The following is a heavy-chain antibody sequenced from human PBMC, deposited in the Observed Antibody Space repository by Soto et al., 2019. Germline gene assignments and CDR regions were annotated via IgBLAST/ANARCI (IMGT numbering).Heavy chain of an antibody. J-gene: IGHJ4*02. Sequence: AGGSLRLSCAASGFTFSSYGMHWVRQAPGKGLEWVAVISYDGSNKYYADSVKGRFKIFRDNPKNTLYLQMNTLRPDDTALYYCAKDRDRTWSLDYWGQGALVTVSS. V-gene: IGHV3-30*18. CDR2: ISYDGSNK. CDR3: AKDRDRTWSLDY. CDR1: GFTFSSYG. D-gene: IGHD1-7*01.